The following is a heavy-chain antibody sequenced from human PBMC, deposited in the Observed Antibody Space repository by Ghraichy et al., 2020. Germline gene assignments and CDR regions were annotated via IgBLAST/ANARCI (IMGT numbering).Heavy chain of an antibody. D-gene: IGHD6-13*01. J-gene: IGHJ6*02. CDR1: GFTFSDYY. V-gene: IGHV3-11*01. Sequence: GESLNISCAASGFTFSDYYMSWIRQAPGKGLEWVSYISSSGSTIYYADSVKGRFTISRDNAKNSLYLQMNSLRAEDTAVYYCARAQNTIAAAGRKYYYGMDVWGQGTTVTVSS. CDR3: ARAQNTIAAAGRKYYYGMDV. CDR2: ISSSGSTI.